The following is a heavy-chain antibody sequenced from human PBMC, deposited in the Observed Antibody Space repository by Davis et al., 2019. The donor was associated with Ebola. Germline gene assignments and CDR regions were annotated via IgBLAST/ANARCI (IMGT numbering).Heavy chain of an antibody. CDR1: GYTFTRYS. D-gene: IGHD3-22*01. V-gene: IGHV1-3*01. J-gene: IGHJ5*01. Sequence: ASVKVSCKASGYTFTRYSIHWVRQAPGQRLEWMGWLYAANGNTKYSQKFQGRVTITRDTSASTAYMELSSLRSEDTAVYYCATGGGYYYDSWGQGTLVTVSS. CDR2: LYAANGNT. CDR3: ATGGGYYYDS.